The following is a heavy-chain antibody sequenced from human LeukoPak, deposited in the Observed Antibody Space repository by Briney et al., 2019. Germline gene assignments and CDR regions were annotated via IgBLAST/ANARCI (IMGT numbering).Heavy chain of an antibody. Sequence: SETLSLTCTVSGGSISSYYWSWIRQPPGKGLEWIGYIYYSGSTNYNPSLRSRVTISVDTSKNQFSLKLSSVTAADTAVYYCARDNILTGGVDYWGQGTLVTVSS. J-gene: IGHJ4*02. CDR1: GGSISSYY. D-gene: IGHD3-9*01. V-gene: IGHV4-59*01. CDR2: IYYSGST. CDR3: ARDNILTGGVDY.